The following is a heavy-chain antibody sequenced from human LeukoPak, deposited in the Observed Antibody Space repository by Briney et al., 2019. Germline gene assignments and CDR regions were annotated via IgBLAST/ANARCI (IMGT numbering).Heavy chain of an antibody. D-gene: IGHD1-14*01. V-gene: IGHV3-23*01. CDR1: GFTFPNYA. CDR2: ISHTGYNT. J-gene: IGHJ6*02. CDR3: AKIMEPAILAYYYGMDV. Sequence: GGPLRLSCAASGFTFPNYAMAWVRQAPGKGLEWVSAISHTGYNTYYTDSVKGRFAISRDNSGNTLYLHMYSLGAEDTAVYYCAKIMEPAILAYYYGMDVWGQGTTVSVSS.